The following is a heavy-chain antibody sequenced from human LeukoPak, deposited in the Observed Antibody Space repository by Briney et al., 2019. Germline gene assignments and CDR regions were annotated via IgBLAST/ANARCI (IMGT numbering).Heavy chain of an antibody. J-gene: IGHJ4*02. Sequence: TGGSLRLSCAASGFTVSSNYMSWVRQAPGKGLEWVSVIYSGGSTYYADSVKGRFTSSRDNSKNTMYLQMNSLRAEDTAVYYCARESVGIAAAASLDYWGQGTLVTVSS. CDR3: ARESVGIAAAASLDY. D-gene: IGHD6-13*01. CDR2: IYSGGST. CDR1: GFTVSSNY. V-gene: IGHV3-66*01.